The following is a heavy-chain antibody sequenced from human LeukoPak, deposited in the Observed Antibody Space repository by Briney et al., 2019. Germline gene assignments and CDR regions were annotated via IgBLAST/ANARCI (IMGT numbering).Heavy chain of an antibody. CDR3: AKQGGGSGWYLSY. Sequence: GGSLRLSCAASRFTFSSFGMHWVRQAPGKGLEWGAVISYDGRNKYYADSVKGRFTFSRDNSKNTLYLQMNSLRAEDTAVYYCAKQGGGSGWYLSYWGQGTLVTVSS. V-gene: IGHV3-30*18. J-gene: IGHJ4*02. D-gene: IGHD6-19*01. CDR1: RFTFSSFG. CDR2: ISYDGRNK.